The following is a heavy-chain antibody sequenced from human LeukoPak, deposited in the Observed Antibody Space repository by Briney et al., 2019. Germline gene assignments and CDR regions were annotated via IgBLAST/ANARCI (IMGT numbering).Heavy chain of an antibody. Sequence: PSETLSLTCGVSGSSIRSTNWWSWVRQPPGQGLEWIGEISLTGETNYNPSLNGRVTMSLDGSRNQLSLTLTSVTAAYTAIYYCSSESGAFCPFGYWGQGTLVIVPP. J-gene: IGHJ4*02. D-gene: IGHD1-26*01. CDR3: SSESGAFCPFGY. CDR2: ISLTGET. V-gene: IGHV4-4*02. CDR1: GSSIRSTNW.